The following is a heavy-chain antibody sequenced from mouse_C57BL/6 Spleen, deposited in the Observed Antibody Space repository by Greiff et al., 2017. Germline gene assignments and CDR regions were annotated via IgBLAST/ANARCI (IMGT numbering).Heavy chain of an antibody. CDR3: TTREYGGGNYAMDY. Sequence: EVQLQQSGAELVRPGASVKLSCTASGFNIKDDYMHWVKQRPEQGLEWIGWIDPENGDTEYASKFQGKATITADTSSNTAYLQLSSLTSEDTAVYYCTTREYGGGNYAMDYWGQGTSVTVSS. D-gene: IGHD1-2*01. V-gene: IGHV14-4*01. CDR2: IDPENGDT. J-gene: IGHJ4*01. CDR1: GFNIKDDY.